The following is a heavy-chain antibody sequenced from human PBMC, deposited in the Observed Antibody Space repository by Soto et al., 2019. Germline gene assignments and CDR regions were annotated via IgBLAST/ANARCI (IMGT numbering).Heavy chain of an antibody. V-gene: IGHV4-59*01. Sequence: QVQLQESGPGLVKPLETLSLTCTVPGGSITSYYWSWVRQPPGKGLEWIGYIYYNGNINYNPSLTSRLTISLDTSKNQSSLTLSSVTAADTAVYYCATGRVYFGSEYWGQGTLVTVSS. CDR1: GGSITSYY. D-gene: IGHD3-10*01. CDR2: IYYNGNI. J-gene: IGHJ4*02. CDR3: ATGRVYFGSEY.